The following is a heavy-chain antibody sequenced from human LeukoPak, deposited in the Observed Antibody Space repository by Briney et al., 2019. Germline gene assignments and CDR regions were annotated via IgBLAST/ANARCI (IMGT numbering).Heavy chain of an antibody. CDR2: ISGGGDNT. Sequence: GGSLRLSCAASGFTFSSYAMSWVRQAPGKGLEWVSAISGGGDNTYYADSVKGRFTISRDNSKNTLCLQMNSLRAEDTAVYYCAKSSSSWYNFDYWGQGTLVTVSS. CDR1: GFTFSSYA. D-gene: IGHD6-13*01. V-gene: IGHV3-23*01. CDR3: AKSSSSWYNFDY. J-gene: IGHJ4*02.